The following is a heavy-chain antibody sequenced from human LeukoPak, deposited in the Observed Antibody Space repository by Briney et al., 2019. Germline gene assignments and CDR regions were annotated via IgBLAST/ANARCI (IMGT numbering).Heavy chain of an antibody. D-gene: IGHD3-10*01. CDR1: GFTVSSNY. Sequence: PGGSLRLSCAASGFTVSSNYMTWVRQAPGKGLEWVSVIYKNAITYYADTMKGRFTISRDNSKNMLYLQMNSLRADDTAVYYCARSLRVRGVPDYMDVWGKGTTVTISS. V-gene: IGHV3-53*01. CDR2: IYKNAIT. CDR3: ARSLRVRGVPDYMDV. J-gene: IGHJ6*03.